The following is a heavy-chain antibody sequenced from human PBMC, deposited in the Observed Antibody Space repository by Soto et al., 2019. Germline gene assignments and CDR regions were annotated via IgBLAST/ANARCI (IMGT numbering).Heavy chain of an antibody. J-gene: IGHJ5*01. D-gene: IGHD6-25*01. CDR2: AYWDDDN. V-gene: IGHV2-5*02. CDR3: AHRFHYNGNLDRGYIDS. Sequence: QIPLKESGPALMKATQPLTLTCPFSGFSLTTRPVGLGCLRQAPGKALEWLAFAYWDDDNRYNPSLKNRLSITKDTSERQVVLTRTNMYPVYTSTYSCAHRFHYNGNLDRGYIDSWGPGTLVTVSS. CDR1: GFSLTTRPVG.